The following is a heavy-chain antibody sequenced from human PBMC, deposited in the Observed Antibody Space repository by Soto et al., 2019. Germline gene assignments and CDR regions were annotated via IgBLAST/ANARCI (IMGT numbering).Heavy chain of an antibody. Sequence: QVQLVQSGAEVKKPGSSVKVSCKASGGTFSSYAISWVRQAPGQGLEWMGGIIPIFGTANYAQKFQGRVTITADESTSTAYMELSSLRSEDTDVYYCARGEWGFWSGYPRSYYYYGMDVWGQGTTVTVSS. J-gene: IGHJ6*02. CDR2: IIPIFGTA. D-gene: IGHD3-3*01. V-gene: IGHV1-69*01. CDR1: GGTFSSYA. CDR3: ARGEWGFWSGYPRSYYYYGMDV.